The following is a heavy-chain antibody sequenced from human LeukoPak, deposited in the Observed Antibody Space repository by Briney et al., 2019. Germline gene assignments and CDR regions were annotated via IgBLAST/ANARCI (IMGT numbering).Heavy chain of an antibody. Sequence: SETLSLTCAVYGGSFSGYYWSWIRQPPGKGLEWIGEINHSGSTNYNPSLKSRVTISVDTSKNQFSLKPSSVTAADTAVYYCARGPLRYCSGGSCPVFGYWGQGTLVTVSS. V-gene: IGHV4-34*01. CDR3: ARGPLRYCSGGSCPVFGY. CDR2: INHSGST. J-gene: IGHJ4*02. CDR1: GGSFSGYY. D-gene: IGHD2-15*01.